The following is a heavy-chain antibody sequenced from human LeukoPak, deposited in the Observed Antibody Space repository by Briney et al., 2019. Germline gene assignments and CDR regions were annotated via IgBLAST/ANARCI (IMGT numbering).Heavy chain of an antibody. CDR3: VTDHIRVAAHPYAFDI. CDR1: GFTFSNYN. J-gene: IGHJ3*02. V-gene: IGHV3-21*01. D-gene: IGHD1-14*01. Sequence: GGSLRLFCAGSGFTFSNYNMNWVGQTQGKGLEWVSSISSGSSNKYYADSVKGRFTSDRDNGKNSLYLQMMRLRDEDTEVYYSVTDHIRVAAHPYAFDIWGQGTMVTVSS. CDR2: ISSGSSNK.